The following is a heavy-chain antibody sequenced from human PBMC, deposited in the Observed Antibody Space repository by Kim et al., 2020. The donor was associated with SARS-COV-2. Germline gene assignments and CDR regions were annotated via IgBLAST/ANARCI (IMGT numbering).Heavy chain of an antibody. V-gene: IGHV4-59*01. Sequence: SETLSLTCTVSGGSISSYYWSWIRQPPGKGLEWIGYIYYSGSTNYNPSLNSRVTISVDTSKNQFSLKLTSVTAADTAVYYWARAHYYDSSGYFAYWGQGTLVTVSS. D-gene: IGHD3-22*01. CDR1: GGSISSYY. J-gene: IGHJ4*02. CDR2: IYYSGST. CDR3: ARAHYYDSSGYFAY.